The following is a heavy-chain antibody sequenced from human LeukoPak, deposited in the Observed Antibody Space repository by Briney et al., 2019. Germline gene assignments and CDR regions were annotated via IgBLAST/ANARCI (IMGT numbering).Heavy chain of an antibody. CDR1: GGSISSYC. D-gene: IGHD6-13*01. V-gene: IGHV4-59*08. Sequence: KSSETLSLTCTVSGGSISSYCWSWIRQPPGKGLEWIGYIYYSGSTNYNPSLKSRVTISVDTSKNQFSLKLSSVTAADTAVYYCARHPPYSSSWEDAFDIWGQGTMVTVSS. CDR2: IYYSGST. J-gene: IGHJ3*02. CDR3: ARHPPYSSSWEDAFDI.